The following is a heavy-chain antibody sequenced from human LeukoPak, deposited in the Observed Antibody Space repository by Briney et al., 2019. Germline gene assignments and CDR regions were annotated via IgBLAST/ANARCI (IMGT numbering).Heavy chain of an antibody. Sequence: GGSLRLSCAASGFTFDDYAMHWVRHAPGEGLEWVSGISWNSGSIGYADSVKGRFTISRDNAKNSLYLQMNSLRAEDTALYYCAKDPHSDYVEWGQGTLVTVSS. D-gene: IGHD4-11*01. CDR3: AKDPHSDYVE. CDR2: ISWNSGSI. CDR1: GFTFDDYA. J-gene: IGHJ4*02. V-gene: IGHV3-9*01.